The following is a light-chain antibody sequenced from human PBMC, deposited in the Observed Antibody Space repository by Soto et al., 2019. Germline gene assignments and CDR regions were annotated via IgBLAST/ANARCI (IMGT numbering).Light chain of an antibody. CDR2: AAS. CDR3: QKDNSAPLT. J-gene: IGKJ4*01. Sequence: DIQMTQSPSSVSASLGDRVNITCRASQGIGVYLAWFQQKPGNVPKLLIYAASTLQSGVPSRFSGSGSGTDFTLTISSLQPEDVATYYCQKDNSAPLTFGGGTKVEIK. V-gene: IGKV1-27*01. CDR1: QGIGVY.